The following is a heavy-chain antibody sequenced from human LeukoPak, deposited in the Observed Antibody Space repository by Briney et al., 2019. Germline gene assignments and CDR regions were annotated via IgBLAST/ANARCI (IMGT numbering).Heavy chain of an antibody. Sequence: QPGGSLRLSCAASGFTFSTHSMHWVRQGPGKGPVWVSHIEGDGSTTTYADSVKGRFTISRDNAKNTLYLQMNSLRAEDTAVYYCARGDSNVFSPLGYWGQGTRVTVSS. D-gene: IGHD3-22*01. CDR2: IEGDGSTT. CDR3: ARGDSNVFSPLGY. CDR1: GFTFSTHS. V-gene: IGHV3-74*01. J-gene: IGHJ4*02.